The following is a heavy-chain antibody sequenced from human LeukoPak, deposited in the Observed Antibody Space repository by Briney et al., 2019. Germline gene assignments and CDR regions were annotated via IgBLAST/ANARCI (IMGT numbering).Heavy chain of an antibody. CDR1: GGTFSSYA. J-gene: IGHJ6*02. CDR2: IIPILGIA. D-gene: IGHD5-18*01. CDR3: ARDMWDTAMVTDYYYYGMDV. V-gene: IGHV1-69*04. Sequence: SVKVSCKASGGTFSSYAISWVRQAPGQGLEWMGRIIPILGIANYAQKFQGRVTITADKSTSTAYMELSSLRSEDTAVYYCARDMWDTAMVTDYYYYGMDVWGQGTTVTVSS.